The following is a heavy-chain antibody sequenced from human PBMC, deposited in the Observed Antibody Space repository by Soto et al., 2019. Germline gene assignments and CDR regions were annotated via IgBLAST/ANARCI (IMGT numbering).Heavy chain of an antibody. Sequence: QVQLQESGPGLVKPSETLSLTCTVSGGSISTYYWNWIRQPPGKGLGWIGYIYYSGSTDYNPSLKSRVTISEDTSKKQFSLKLRSVTAADTAVYYCARGNTDYYMDVWGKGTTVTVSS. D-gene: IGHD5-18*01. CDR1: GGSISTYY. V-gene: IGHV4-59*08. CDR3: ARGNTDYYMDV. CDR2: IYYSGST. J-gene: IGHJ6*03.